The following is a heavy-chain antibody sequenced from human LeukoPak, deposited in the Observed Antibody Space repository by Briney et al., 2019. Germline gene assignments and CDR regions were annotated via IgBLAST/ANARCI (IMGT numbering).Heavy chain of an antibody. CDR3: ARVGYNGYGALDS. CDR2: IYSDNT. V-gene: IGHV3-53*01. Sequence: GGSLRLSCIVSVFTVSSNSMSWVRQAPGRGLEWVSFIYSDNTHYSDSVKGRFTISRHNSKNTLYLQMNSLRAEDTAVYYCARVGYNGYGALDSWGQGTLVTVSS. D-gene: IGHD5-12*01. J-gene: IGHJ4*02. CDR1: VFTVSSNS.